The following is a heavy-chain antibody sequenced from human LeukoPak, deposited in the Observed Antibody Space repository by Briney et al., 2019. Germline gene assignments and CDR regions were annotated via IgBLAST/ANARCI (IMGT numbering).Heavy chain of an antibody. Sequence: SGGSLRLSCAASGFTVSSNYMSWVRQAPGKGLEWVSVIYSGGSTYYADSVKGRFTISRDNSKNTLYLQLNSLREEDTAVYYCASLGYSSGWSNFDYWGQGTLVTVSS. V-gene: IGHV3-53*01. D-gene: IGHD6-19*01. CDR2: IYSGGST. CDR3: ASLGYSSGWSNFDY. J-gene: IGHJ4*02. CDR1: GFTVSSNY.